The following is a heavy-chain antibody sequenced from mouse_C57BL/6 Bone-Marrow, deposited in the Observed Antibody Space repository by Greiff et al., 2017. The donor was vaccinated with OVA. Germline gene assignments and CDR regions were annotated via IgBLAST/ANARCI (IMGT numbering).Heavy chain of an antibody. CDR3: ARRAARGFYFDY. Sequence: EVMLVESGGGLVQPGGSLKLSCAASGFTFSDYGMAWVRQAPRKGPEWVAFISNLAYSIYYADTVTGRFTISRENAKNTLYLEMSMLRSEDTAMYSCARRAARGFYFDYWGQGTTLTVSS. CDR1: GFTFSDYG. J-gene: IGHJ2*01. CDR2: ISNLAYSI. V-gene: IGHV5-15*04.